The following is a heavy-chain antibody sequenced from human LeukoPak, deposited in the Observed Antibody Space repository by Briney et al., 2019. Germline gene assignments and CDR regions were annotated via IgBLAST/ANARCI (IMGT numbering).Heavy chain of an antibody. J-gene: IGHJ4*02. D-gene: IGHD6-13*01. V-gene: IGHV3-30*19. Sequence: GGSLRLPCAASGFTFSHHGMHWVRQAPGKGLEWVAVITYDGSNKYYADSVKGRFTISRDNSKNTLYLQMNSLRAEDTAVYYCARGEQLALDCWGQGTLVTVSS. CDR2: ITYDGSNK. CDR3: ARGEQLALDC. CDR1: GFTFSHHG.